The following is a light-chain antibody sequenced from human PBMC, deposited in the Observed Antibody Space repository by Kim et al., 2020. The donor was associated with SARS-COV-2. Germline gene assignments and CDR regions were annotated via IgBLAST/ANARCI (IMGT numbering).Light chain of an antibody. V-gene: IGKV2-28*01. CDR1: QSLLHSNGYNY. Sequence: DIVMTQSPLSLPVTPGEPASISCRSSQSLLHSNGYNYLDWYLQKPGQSPQLLIYLGSNRASGVPDRFSGSGSGTDFTLKISRVVAEDVGVYYCMQALQTPWTFGQGTKLEI. J-gene: IGKJ2*01. CDR3: MQALQTPWT. CDR2: LGS.